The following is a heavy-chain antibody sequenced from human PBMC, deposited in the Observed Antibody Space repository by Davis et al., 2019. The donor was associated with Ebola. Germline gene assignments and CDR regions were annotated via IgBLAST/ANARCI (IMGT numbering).Heavy chain of an antibody. V-gene: IGHV1-3*01. Sequence: AASVKVSCKASGYTFTSYAMHWARQAPGQRLEWMGWINAGNGNTKYSQKFQGRVTITRDTSASTAYMELSSLRSEDTAVYYCARVSSSWTFDYWGQGTLVTVSS. CDR1: GYTFTSYA. CDR3: ARVSSSWTFDY. CDR2: INAGNGNT. D-gene: IGHD6-13*01. J-gene: IGHJ4*02.